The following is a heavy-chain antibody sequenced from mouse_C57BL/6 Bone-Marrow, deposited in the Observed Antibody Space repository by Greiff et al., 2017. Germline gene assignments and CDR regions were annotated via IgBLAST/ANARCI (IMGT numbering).Heavy chain of an antibody. CDR2: IWTGGGT. CDR1: GFSLTSYA. V-gene: IGHV2-9-1*01. Sequence: VQLVESGPGLVAPSQSLSITCTVSGFSLTSYAISWVRQPPGKGLEWLGVIWTGGGTNYNSALKSRLSISKDNSKSQVFLKMNSLQTDDTARYYCARNPIYYGNYVFFDYWGQGTTLTVSS. J-gene: IGHJ2*01. CDR3: ARNPIYYGNYVFFDY. D-gene: IGHD2-1*01.